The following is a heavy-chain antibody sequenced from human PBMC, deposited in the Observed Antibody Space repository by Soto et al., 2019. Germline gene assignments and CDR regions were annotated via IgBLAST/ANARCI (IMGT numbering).Heavy chain of an antibody. Sequence: GGPVKVSCKASGYTFTSYGISWVRQAPGQGLEWMGWISAYNGNTNYAQKLQGRVTMTTDTSTSTAYMELRSLRSDDTAVYYCASVRFLEWLLDYWGQGTLVTVS. V-gene: IGHV1-18*04. CDR1: GYTFTSYG. CDR2: ISAYNGNT. J-gene: IGHJ4*02. D-gene: IGHD3-3*01. CDR3: ASVRFLEWLLDY.